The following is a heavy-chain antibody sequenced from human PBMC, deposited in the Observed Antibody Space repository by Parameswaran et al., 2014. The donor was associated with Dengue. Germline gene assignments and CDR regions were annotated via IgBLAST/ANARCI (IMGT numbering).Heavy chain of an antibody. Sequence: SWVRQAPGQGLEWMGGIIPIFGTANYAQKFQGRVTITADKSTSTAYMELSSLRSEDTAVYYCARDSSSGWTSYFDYWGQGTLVTVSS. CDR3: ARDSSSGWTSYFDY. V-gene: IGHV1-69*06. J-gene: IGHJ4*02. CDR2: IIPIFGTA. D-gene: IGHD6-19*01.